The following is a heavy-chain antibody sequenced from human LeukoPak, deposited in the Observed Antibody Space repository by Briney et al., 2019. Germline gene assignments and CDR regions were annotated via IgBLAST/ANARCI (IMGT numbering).Heavy chain of an antibody. Sequence: GGSLRLSCAASGFTFSSYWMHWVRQAPGKGLVWVSRINSDGSTTNYADSVKGRFTISRDNAKNTLYLQMNSLRTEDTAVYYCVRELTWVRDYWGQGTLVTVSS. CDR2: INSDGSTT. J-gene: IGHJ4*02. D-gene: IGHD5-12*01. CDR1: GFTFSSYW. V-gene: IGHV3-74*01. CDR3: VRELTWVRDY.